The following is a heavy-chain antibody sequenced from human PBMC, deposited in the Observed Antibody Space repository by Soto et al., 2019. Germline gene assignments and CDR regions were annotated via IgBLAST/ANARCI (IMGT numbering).Heavy chain of an antibody. D-gene: IGHD2-8*02. Sequence: HEHRVQSGAEVKRPGASLKVSCKASGYSFTGYYIHWVRQAPGQGLEWMGWINPDSGATNYAQNFQGRVTLTSATSISSASMDLTSLTADDTAVYYCARGDYGTGGYPFPYFDYWGQGTLVIVSS. J-gene: IGHJ4*02. V-gene: IGHV1-2*02. CDR2: INPDSGAT. CDR3: ARGDYGTGGYPFPYFDY. CDR1: GYSFTGYY.